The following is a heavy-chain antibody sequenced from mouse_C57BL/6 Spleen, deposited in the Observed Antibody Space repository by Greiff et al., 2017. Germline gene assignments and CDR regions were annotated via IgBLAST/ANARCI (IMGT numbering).Heavy chain of an antibody. Sequence: VQLQQSGPELVKPGASVKISCKASGYSFTGYYMNWVKQSPETSLEWIGEINPSTGGTTYNQKFKAKATLTVDKSSSTAYMQLKSLTSEDSAVYYCARRDDYDGLYYFDYWGQGTTLTVSS. J-gene: IGHJ2*01. V-gene: IGHV1-42*01. CDR3: ARRDDYDGLYYFDY. CDR2: INPSTGGT. CDR1: GYSFTGYY. D-gene: IGHD2-4*01.